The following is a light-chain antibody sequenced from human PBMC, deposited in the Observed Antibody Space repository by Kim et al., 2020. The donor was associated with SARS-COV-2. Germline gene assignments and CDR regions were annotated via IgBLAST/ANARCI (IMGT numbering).Light chain of an antibody. V-gene: IGKV3-11*01. CDR1: QSVSTY. Sequence: DTVLTQFPATLSLSPGERATLSCRASQSVSTYLAWYQHKPGQPPRLLIHDASNRATGIPPRFSGSGSGTDFTLTISSLEPEDFAIYYCQQRSNWPPTFGGGTKVEI. J-gene: IGKJ4*01. CDR3: QQRSNWPPT. CDR2: DAS.